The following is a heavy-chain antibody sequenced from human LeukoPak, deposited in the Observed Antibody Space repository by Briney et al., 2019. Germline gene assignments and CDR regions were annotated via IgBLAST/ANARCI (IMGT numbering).Heavy chain of an antibody. CDR2: INPNSGGT. CDR3: ARGGDFWSGYSQYYFDY. CDR1: GYTFTGYY. Sequence: ASVKVSCKASGYTFTGYYMHWVRQAPGQGLEWMGWINPNSGGTNYAQKFQGRVTMTRDTSISTAYMELSRLRSDDTAVYYCARGGDFWSGYSQYYFDYWGQGTLVTVSS. V-gene: IGHV1-2*02. D-gene: IGHD3-3*01. J-gene: IGHJ4*02.